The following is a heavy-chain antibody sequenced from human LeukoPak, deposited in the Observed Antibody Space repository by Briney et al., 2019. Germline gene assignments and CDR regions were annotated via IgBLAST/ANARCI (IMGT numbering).Heavy chain of an antibody. D-gene: IGHD2-2*01. CDR3: TRDRLVAGYYYYMDV. V-gene: IGHV3-49*04. Sequence: GRSLRLSCTVSGFTLSDYAMSRGPGAASTRVEGGGCIRRNAYGVTTEHAASVKGRFSISRDDSNSIAYLQMNSLKTEDTAVYYCTRDRLVAGYYYYMDVWGKGSTVTVCS. CDR2: IRRNAYGVTT. CDR1: GFTLSDYA. J-gene: IGHJ6*03.